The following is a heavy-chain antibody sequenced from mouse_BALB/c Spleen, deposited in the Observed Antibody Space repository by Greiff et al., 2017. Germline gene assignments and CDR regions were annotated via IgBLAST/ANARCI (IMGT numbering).Heavy chain of an antibody. CDR2: ISIYYDNT. J-gene: IGHJ1*01. V-gene: IGHV1-67*01. D-gene: IGHD1-1*01. Sequence: VQVVESGPELVRPGESVKISCKGSGYTFTDYAMHWVKQSHAKSLEWIGVISIYYDNTNYNQKFKGKATMTVDKSSSTAYMELARLTSEDSAIYYCARGGSSWYFDVWGAGTTVTVSS. CDR3: ARGGSSWYFDV. CDR1: GYTFTDYA.